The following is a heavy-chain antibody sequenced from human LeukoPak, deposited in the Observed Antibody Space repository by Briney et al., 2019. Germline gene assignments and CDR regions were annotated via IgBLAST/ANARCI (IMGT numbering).Heavy chain of an antibody. J-gene: IGHJ4*02. CDR3: EMYDYDSSGYLSDY. Sequence: SETLSLTCTVSGGSISSGGYYWSWIRQHPGKGLEWIGYIYYSGSTYYNPSLKSRVTISVDTSKNQFSLKLSSVTAADTAVYYCEMYDYDSSGYLSDYWGPGTLVTVSS. CDR1: GGSISSGGYY. V-gene: IGHV4-31*03. D-gene: IGHD3-22*01. CDR2: IYYSGST.